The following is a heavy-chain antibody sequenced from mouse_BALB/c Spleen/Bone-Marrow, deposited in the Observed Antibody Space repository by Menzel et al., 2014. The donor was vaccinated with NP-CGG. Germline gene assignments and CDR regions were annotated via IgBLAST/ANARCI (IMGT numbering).Heavy chain of an antibody. Sequence: EVQLQQSGAELVKPGASVKLSCTASGFNIKDTYMHWVKQRPEQGLEWIGRIDPANGNTKYDPKFQGKATITADTSSNTAFLQLSSLTSEDSAGYYCASYGCGWDLDVWGPGTSVTVSS. D-gene: IGHD1-1*02. CDR2: IDPANGNT. J-gene: IGHJ1*01. CDR1: GFNIKDTY. V-gene: IGHV14-3*02. CDR3: ASYGCGWDLDV.